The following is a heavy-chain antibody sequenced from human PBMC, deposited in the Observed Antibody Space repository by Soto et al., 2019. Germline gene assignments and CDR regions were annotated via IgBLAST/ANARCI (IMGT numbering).Heavy chain of an antibody. CDR2: IYHSGST. Sequence: SETLSLTCAVSGGSISSSNWWSWGRQPAGKGLEWIGEIYHSGSTNYNPSLKSRVTISVDKSKNQFSLKLSSVTAADTAVYYCARTGRITMVRAQSGMDVWGQGTTVTVSS. D-gene: IGHD3-10*01. J-gene: IGHJ6*02. V-gene: IGHV4-4*02. CDR3: ARTGRITMVRAQSGMDV. CDR1: GGSISSSNW.